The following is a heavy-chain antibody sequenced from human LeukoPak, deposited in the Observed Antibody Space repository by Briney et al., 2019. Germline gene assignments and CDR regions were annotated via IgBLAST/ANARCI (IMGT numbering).Heavy chain of an antibody. D-gene: IGHD3-3*01. CDR2: INPNSGGT. CDR1: GYTFTGYY. Sequence: ASVKVSCKASGYTFTGYYMHWVRQAPGQGLEWMGWINPNSGGTNYAQKFQGRVTMTRDTSISTAYMELSRLRSDDTAMYYCAREDFWSGPTHDYWGQGTLVTVSS. J-gene: IGHJ4*02. V-gene: IGHV1-2*02. CDR3: AREDFWSGPTHDY.